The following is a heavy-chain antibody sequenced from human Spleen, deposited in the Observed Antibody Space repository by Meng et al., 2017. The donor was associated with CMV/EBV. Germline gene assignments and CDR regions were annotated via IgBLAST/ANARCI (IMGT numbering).Heavy chain of an antibody. CDR2: IKQEGSEK. D-gene: IGHD6-13*01. CDR3: ARDSLLLVPKEVY. Sequence: GESLKISCAASGFTFSSYWMSWVRQAPGKGLEWVANIKQEGSEKYYVVSVKGRVTISRDNAKISLYLQMNSLRAEDTAVYYCARDSLLLVPKEVYWGQGTLVTVSS. V-gene: IGHV3-7*01. J-gene: IGHJ4*02. CDR1: GFTFSSYW.